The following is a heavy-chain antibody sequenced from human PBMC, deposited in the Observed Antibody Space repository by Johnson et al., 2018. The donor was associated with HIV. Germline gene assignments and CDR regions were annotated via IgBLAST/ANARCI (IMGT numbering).Heavy chain of an antibody. CDR1: GFTVSSNY. J-gene: IGHJ3*02. CDR3: AKEKDYGAFDI. CDR2: IQSGGGT. D-gene: IGHD3-16*01. V-gene: IGHV3-66*01. Sequence: VQLVESGGGVVRPGGSLRLSCAASGFTVSSNYMSWVRQAPGTGLKWVAIIQSGGGTYHADSVKGRFTISRDNSKNTLYLQMNSLRVEDTAMYYCAKEKDYGAFDIWGQGTMVTVSS.